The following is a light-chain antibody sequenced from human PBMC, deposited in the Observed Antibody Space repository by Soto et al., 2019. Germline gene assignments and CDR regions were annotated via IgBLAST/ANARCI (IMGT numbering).Light chain of an antibody. CDR2: SAS. CDR3: QQGDSFPLT. V-gene: IGKV1-12*01. Sequence: DIQMTQSPSSVSASVGDRVTITCRASQDINYSLAWFQQKPGEAPRLLIYSASILHSGVPSRFSGSGSGTDFTLTINSLQPEDFATYFCQQGDSFPLTFGGGTKVEIK. J-gene: IGKJ4*01. CDR1: QDINYS.